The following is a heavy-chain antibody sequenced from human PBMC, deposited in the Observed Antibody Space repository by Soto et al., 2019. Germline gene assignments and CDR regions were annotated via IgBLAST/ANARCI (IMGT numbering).Heavy chain of an antibody. J-gene: IGHJ6*02. CDR1: GFTFSSYG. V-gene: IGHV3-30*18. D-gene: IGHD2-2*01. Sequence: QVQLVESGGGVVQPGRSLRLSCAASGFTFSSYGMHWVRQAPGKGLEWVAVISYDGSNKYYADSVKGRFTISRDNSKNTLYLQMNSLRAEDTAVYYCAKSSCISTSCYRPLYYYYGMDVWGQGTTVTVSS. CDR2: ISYDGSNK. CDR3: AKSSCISTSCYRPLYYYYGMDV.